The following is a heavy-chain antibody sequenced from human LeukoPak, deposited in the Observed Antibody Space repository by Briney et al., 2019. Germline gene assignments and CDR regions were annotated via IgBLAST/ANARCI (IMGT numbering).Heavy chain of an antibody. Sequence: SETLSLTCTVSGGSISSYYWSWIRQPPGKGLEWIGYIYYSGSTNYNPSLKSRVTISVDTSKNQFSLKLSSVTAADTAVYYCARDHYDSSGFDYWGQGTLVTVSS. CDR3: ARDHYDSSGFDY. J-gene: IGHJ4*02. V-gene: IGHV4-59*12. CDR1: GGSISSYY. D-gene: IGHD3-22*01. CDR2: IYYSGST.